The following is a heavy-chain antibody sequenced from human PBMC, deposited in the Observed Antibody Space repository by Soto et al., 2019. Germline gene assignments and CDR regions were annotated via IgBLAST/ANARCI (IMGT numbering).Heavy chain of an antibody. CDR3: AREAPANRWFDP. J-gene: IGHJ5*02. V-gene: IGHV3-53*04. CDR2: IYSGGST. Sequence: EVQLVESGGGLVQPGGSLRLSCAASGFTVSSNYMSWVRQAPGKGLEWVSVIYSGGSTYYADSVKGRFTISRHHSKNTLYLHMNSLRDDDTAVYYCAREAPANRWFDPWGQGTLVTVCS. CDR1: GFTVSSNY.